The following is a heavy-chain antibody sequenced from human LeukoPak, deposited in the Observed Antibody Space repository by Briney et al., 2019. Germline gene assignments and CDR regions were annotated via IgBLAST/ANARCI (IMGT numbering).Heavy chain of an antibody. D-gene: IGHD5-24*01. CDR1: GFTFSSYS. CDR3: ARDAGIDGTDFDY. CDR2: ISSSSSYI. Sequence: GGSLRLSCAASGFTFSSYSMNWVRQAPGKGLEWVSSISSSSSYIYYADSVKGRFTISRDNAKDSLSLQLNSLRVEDTAVYYCARDAGIDGTDFDYWGQGALVTVSS. V-gene: IGHV3-21*01. J-gene: IGHJ4*02.